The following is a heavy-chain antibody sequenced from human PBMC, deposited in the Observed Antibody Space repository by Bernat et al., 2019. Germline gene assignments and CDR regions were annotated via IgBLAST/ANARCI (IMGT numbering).Heavy chain of an antibody. D-gene: IGHD2-15*01. CDR1: GFTFSSYS. CDR3: ASGHCSGGSCYYYYYGMDV. CDR2: INSDGSST. J-gene: IGHJ6*02. V-gene: IGHV3-74*02. Sequence: EVQLVESGGGLVKPGGSLRLSCAASGFTFSSYSMNWVRQAPGKGLVWVSRINSDGSSTSYADSVKGRFTISRDNAKNTLYLQMNSLRAEDTAVYYCASGHCSGGSCYYYYYGMDVWGQGTTVTVSS.